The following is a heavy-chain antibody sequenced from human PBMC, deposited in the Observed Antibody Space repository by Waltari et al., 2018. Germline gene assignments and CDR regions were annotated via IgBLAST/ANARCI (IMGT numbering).Heavy chain of an antibody. CDR1: GFTFSSYA. CDR3: AKGAPADTAIFYYGMDV. V-gene: IGHV3-23*01. J-gene: IGHJ6*02. D-gene: IGHD5-18*01. Sequence: EVQLLESGGGLVQPGGSLRLSCAASGFTFSSYAMSWVRQAPGRGLEWVSAISGSGGSTYYADSVKGRFTISRDNSKNTLYLQMNSLRAEDTAVYYCAKGAPADTAIFYYGMDVWGQGTTVTVSS. CDR2: ISGSGGST.